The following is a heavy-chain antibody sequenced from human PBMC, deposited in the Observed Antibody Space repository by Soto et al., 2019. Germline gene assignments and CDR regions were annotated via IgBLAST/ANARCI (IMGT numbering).Heavy chain of an antibody. CDR2: IQHSGGT. CDR1: GGSISSSSYY. CDR3: ARSDGRY. Sequence: PSETLSLTCTVSGGSISSSSYYWGWIRQPPGKGLEWIGHIQHSGGTSYKPSLKKLVHISVDTSKKQISLKLESVTAADTAVYYCARSDGRYWGQGTLVTVSS. J-gene: IGHJ4*02. V-gene: IGHV4-61*05.